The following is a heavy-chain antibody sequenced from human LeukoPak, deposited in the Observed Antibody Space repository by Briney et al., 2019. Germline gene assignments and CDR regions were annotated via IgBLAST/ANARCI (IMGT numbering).Heavy chain of an antibody. Sequence: SVKVSCKASGGTFSSYAISWVRQAPGQGLEWMGGIIPIFGTANYAQKFQGRVTITADESTSTAYMELSSLRSEDTAVYYCARDATASSGWGYYYYGMDVWGQGTTVTVSS. CDR1: GGTFSSYA. CDR3: ARDATASSGWGYYYYGMDV. J-gene: IGHJ6*02. D-gene: IGHD6-19*01. CDR2: IIPIFGTA. V-gene: IGHV1-69*01.